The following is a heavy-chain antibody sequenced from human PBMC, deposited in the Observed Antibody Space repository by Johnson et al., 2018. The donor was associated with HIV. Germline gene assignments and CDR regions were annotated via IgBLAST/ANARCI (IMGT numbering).Heavy chain of an antibody. Sequence: VQLVESGGGVVQPGRSLRLSCAASGFTFSSYWMHWVRQAPGKGLVWVSRINSDGSSTSYADSVKGRFTISRDNSKNTLFLQMNSLRPDDTAVYYCARDGIYSSPWDAFDIWGQGTMVTVSS. J-gene: IGHJ3*02. CDR2: INSDGSST. V-gene: IGHV3-74*01. CDR3: ARDGIYSSPWDAFDI. CDR1: GFTFSSYW. D-gene: IGHD6-19*01.